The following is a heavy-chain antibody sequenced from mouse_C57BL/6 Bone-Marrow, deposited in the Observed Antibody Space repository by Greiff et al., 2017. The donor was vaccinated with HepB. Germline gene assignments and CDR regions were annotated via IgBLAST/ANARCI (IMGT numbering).Heavy chain of an antibody. CDR1: GFTFSDLG. CDR3: ARKFITTVYYAMDY. D-gene: IGHD1-1*01. CDR2: ISGGSSTI. Sequence: VKVEESGGGLVKPGGFLKLPRSAPGFTFSDLGMHLGRQAPEKGREGVAYISGGSSTIYYADTVKGRFTIFRDNAKNTLFLQMTSLRSEEPAMYYCARKFITTVYYAMDYWGQGASVTVSS. J-gene: IGHJ4*01. V-gene: IGHV5-17*01.